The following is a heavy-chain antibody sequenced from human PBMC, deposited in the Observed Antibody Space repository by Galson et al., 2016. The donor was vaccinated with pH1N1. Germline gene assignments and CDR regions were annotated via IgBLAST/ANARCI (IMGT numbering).Heavy chain of an antibody. CDR2: IIPILGTT. CDR1: EGTFTSST. Sequence: SVKVSCKVSEGTFTSSTITWVRHAPGQGLEWVGDIIPILGTTTYALKFQGRVTLTADGSLHTAFMELSGLTSQDTAVYYCARTPTSVVTVYSPFDVWGQGTTVTVPS. J-gene: IGHJ6*02. D-gene: IGHD4-23*01. V-gene: IGHV1-69*13. CDR3: ARTPTSVVTVYSPFDV.